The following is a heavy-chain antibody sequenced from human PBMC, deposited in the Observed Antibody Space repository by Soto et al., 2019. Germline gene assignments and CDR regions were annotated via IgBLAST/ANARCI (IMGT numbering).Heavy chain of an antibody. CDR3: AKGTPSLVVVPAAIDY. V-gene: IGHV3-30*18. D-gene: IGHD2-2*01. Sequence: QVQLVESGGGVVQPGRSLRLSCAASGFTFSSYGMHWVRQAPGKGLEWVAVISYDGSNKYYADSVKGRFTISRDNSKNTLDLQMNSLRAEDTAVYYCAKGTPSLVVVPAAIDYWGQGTLVTVSS. J-gene: IGHJ4*02. CDR2: ISYDGSNK. CDR1: GFTFSSYG.